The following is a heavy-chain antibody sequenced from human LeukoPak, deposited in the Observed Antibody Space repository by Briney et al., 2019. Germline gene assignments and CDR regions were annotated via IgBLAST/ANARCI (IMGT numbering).Heavy chain of an antibody. CDR3: AVPRDGYNSWDY. CDR1: GGTFSSYA. J-gene: IGHJ4*02. Sequence: SVKVSCKASGGTFSSYAISWVRQAPGQGLEWMGGIIPIFGTANYAQKFQGRVTITSDESTSTAYMELSSLRSEDTAVYYCAVPRDGYNSWDYWGQGTLVTVSS. V-gene: IGHV1-69*13. CDR2: IIPIFGTA. D-gene: IGHD5-24*01.